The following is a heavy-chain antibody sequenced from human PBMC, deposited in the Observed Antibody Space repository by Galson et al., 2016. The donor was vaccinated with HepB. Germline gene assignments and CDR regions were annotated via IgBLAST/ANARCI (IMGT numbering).Heavy chain of an antibody. J-gene: IGHJ6*02. Sequence: SVKVSCKASGYTFTSYGISWVRQAPGHGLEWMGWISPFNDNTKFAQNMEGRVTLTSDTSTSTVYMELRSLRFDDAAVYFCASGGSGNYDSLDVWGQGTAVTVSS. CDR1: GYTFTSYG. V-gene: IGHV1-18*01. CDR2: ISPFNDNT. D-gene: IGHD3-10*01. CDR3: ASGGSGNYDSLDV.